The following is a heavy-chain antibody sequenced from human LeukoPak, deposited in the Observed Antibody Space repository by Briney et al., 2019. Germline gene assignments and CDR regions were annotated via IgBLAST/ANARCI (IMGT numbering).Heavy chain of an antibody. Sequence: GGSLRLSCAASGFTFSSYGMHWVRQAPGKGLEWVAVIWCDGCNKYSADSVKGRSHTAGDNSKNTLYLQMNSLRAEDTAVYYCSRLNARDYYFDYWGQGTLV. J-gene: IGHJ4*02. CDR2: IWCDGCNK. CDR3: SRLNARDYYFDY. CDR1: GFTFSSYG. V-gene: IGHV3-33*01.